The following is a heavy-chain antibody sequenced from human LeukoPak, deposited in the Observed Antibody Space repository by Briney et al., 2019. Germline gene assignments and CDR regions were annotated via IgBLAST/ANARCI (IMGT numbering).Heavy chain of an antibody. CDR2: IYYSGNT. J-gene: IGHJ3*02. CDR3: ARDLYSSRTNDAFVI. CDR1: GGSFSGYY. V-gene: IGHV4-34*01. D-gene: IGHD6-13*01. Sequence: PSETLSLTCAVYGGSFSGYYWGWIRQPPGKGLEWIGSIYYSGNTYYNPSLKSRVTISVDTSKNQFSLKLSSVTAADTAVYYCARDLYSSRTNDAFVIWGQGTMVTVSS.